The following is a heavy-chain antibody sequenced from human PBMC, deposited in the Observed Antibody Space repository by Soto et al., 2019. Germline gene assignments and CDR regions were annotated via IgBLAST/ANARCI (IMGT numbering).Heavy chain of an antibody. Sequence: GGSVQVSFRACGYPFTSDDVSLVRQATGQGLEWMGWMNPGSGDTGYAQKFHGRVTMTRDISIATAYMELNSLTSEDTAIYYCARMESFGSLNWFDPWGQGTLVTVSS. CDR1: GYPFTSDD. CDR3: ARMESFGSLNWFDP. V-gene: IGHV1-8*01. J-gene: IGHJ5*02. D-gene: IGHD5-18*01. CDR2: MNPGSGDT.